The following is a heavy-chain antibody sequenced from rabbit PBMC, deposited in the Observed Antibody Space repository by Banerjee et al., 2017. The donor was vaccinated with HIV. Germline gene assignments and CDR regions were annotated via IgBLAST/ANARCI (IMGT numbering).Heavy chain of an antibody. CDR2: IGTGSSGST. Sequence: QQQLEESGGGLVQPEGSLTLTCTASGFSFRSSYWICWVRQAPGKGLEWIACIGTGSSGSTYYASWAKGRFTISKTSSTTVTLKMTSLTAADTATYFCARGAGSSSYYYFVLWGPGTLVTVS. J-gene: IGHJ4*01. D-gene: IGHD1-1*01. CDR3: ARGAGSSSYYYFVL. CDR1: GFSFRSSYW. V-gene: IGHV1S45*01.